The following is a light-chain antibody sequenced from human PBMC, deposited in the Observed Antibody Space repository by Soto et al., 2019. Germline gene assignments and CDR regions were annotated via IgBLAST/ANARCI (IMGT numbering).Light chain of an antibody. CDR1: QSVSSN. CDR3: QQRSNWPPD. CDR2: DAS. J-gene: IGKJ2*01. Sequence: EIVLTQSPATLSLSPGERATLSCRASQSVSSNLAWYQQNPGQAPRLLIYDASNRATGIPARFSGSGSGTDFTLTISSREPEDFTVYYCQQRSNWPPDFGEGTKLEIK. V-gene: IGKV3-11*01.